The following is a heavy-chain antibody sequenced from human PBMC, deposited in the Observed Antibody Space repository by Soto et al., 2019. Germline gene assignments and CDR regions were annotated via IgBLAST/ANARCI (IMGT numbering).Heavy chain of an antibody. D-gene: IGHD3-3*01. J-gene: IGHJ5*02. CDR1: GYTFTSYG. V-gene: IGHV1-18*01. CDR3: ACCGLRLLESSDDYFDP. Sequence: ASVKVSCKASGYTFTSYGISWVRQAPGQGLEWMGWISAYNGNTNYAQKLQGRVTMTTDTSTSTAYMELRSLRSDDTAVYYCACCGLRLLESSDDYFDPWGQGTLVTVSS. CDR2: ISAYNGNT.